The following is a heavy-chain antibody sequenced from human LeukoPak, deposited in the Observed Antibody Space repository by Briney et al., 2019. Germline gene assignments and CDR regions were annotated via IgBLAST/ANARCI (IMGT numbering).Heavy chain of an antibody. CDR1: GYTFTGYY. CDR2: INPNSGGT. D-gene: IGHD3-22*01. Sequence: VASVKVSRKASGYTFTGYYMHWVRQAPGQGLEWMGRINPNSGGTNYAQKFQGRVTMTRDTSISTAYMELSRLRSDDTAVYYCARTTYYYDSSGDGYYYYGMDVWGQGTTVTVSS. J-gene: IGHJ6*02. CDR3: ARTTYYYDSSGDGYYYYGMDV. V-gene: IGHV1-2*06.